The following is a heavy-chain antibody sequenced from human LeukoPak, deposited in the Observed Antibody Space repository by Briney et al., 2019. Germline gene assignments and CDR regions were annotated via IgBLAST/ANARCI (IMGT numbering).Heavy chain of an antibody. V-gene: IGHV3-23*01. J-gene: IGHJ4*02. CDR2: ISGSGGST. CDR3: AKDSIGPYYGDLFDY. D-gene: IGHD4-17*01. CDR1: GFTFSSYA. Sequence: GGSLRLSCAASGFTFSSYAMSWVRQAPGKGLEWVSAISGSGGSTYYADSVKGRFTISRDNSKNTLYLQMSSLRAEDTAVYYCAKDSIGPYYGDLFDYWGQGTLVTVSS.